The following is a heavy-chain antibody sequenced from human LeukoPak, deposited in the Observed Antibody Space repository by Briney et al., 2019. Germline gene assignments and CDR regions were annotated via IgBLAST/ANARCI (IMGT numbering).Heavy chain of an antibody. Sequence: GESLKISCKGSGYRFTSYWIGWVRQMPGKGLEWMGIIYPGDSDTRYSPSFQGQVTISADKSISTAYLQWSSLKASDTAMYYCARRYSSSWYPLDYWGQGTLVTVSS. CDR1: GYRFTSYW. D-gene: IGHD6-13*01. J-gene: IGHJ4*02. V-gene: IGHV5-51*01. CDR3: ARRYSSSWYPLDY. CDR2: IYPGDSDT.